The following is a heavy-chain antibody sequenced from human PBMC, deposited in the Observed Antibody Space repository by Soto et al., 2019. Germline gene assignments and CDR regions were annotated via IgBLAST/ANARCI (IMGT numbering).Heavy chain of an antibody. D-gene: IGHD3-10*01. J-gene: IGHJ6*02. CDR2: ISSSSSTI. CDR3: ARVVVASGSGSYYSPEVVFHYYYGMDV. V-gene: IGHV3-48*02. CDR1: GFPFSSYS. Sequence: GGSLRLSCAASGFPFSSYSMNWVRQAPGKGLEWVSYISSSSSTIYYADSVKGRFTISRDNAKNSLYLQMNSLRDEDTAVYYCARVVVASGSGSYYSPEVVFHYYYGMDVWGQGTTVTVSS.